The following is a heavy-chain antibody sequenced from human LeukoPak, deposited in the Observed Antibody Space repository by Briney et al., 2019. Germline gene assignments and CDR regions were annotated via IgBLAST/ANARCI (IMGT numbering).Heavy chain of an antibody. CDR3: GSHGTTSAFDI. Sequence: PPETLSLTCTVSGYSISSGDYYWSWIRQHPGKGLEWIGYIYYSGSTYYNPSLKSRVTISADTSKNQFSLKLSSVTAADTAVYYCGSHGTTSAFDIWGQGTMVTVSS. V-gene: IGHV4-31*03. CDR1: GYSISSGDYY. D-gene: IGHD4-17*01. CDR2: IYYSGST. J-gene: IGHJ3*02.